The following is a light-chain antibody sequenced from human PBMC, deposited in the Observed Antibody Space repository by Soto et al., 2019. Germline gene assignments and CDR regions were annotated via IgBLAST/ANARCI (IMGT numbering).Light chain of an antibody. CDR1: QSIYTH. V-gene: IGKV3-15*01. J-gene: IGKJ4*01. CDR2: GAS. Sequence: EIVMTQSPATLSVSPGERATLSCRASQSIYTHLDWYQQKPGQAPMLLISGASTRATGIPDRFSGSGSGTEFTLTISSLQSEDFAVYYCQQYTNWPLTFGGGTRVEIK. CDR3: QQYTNWPLT.